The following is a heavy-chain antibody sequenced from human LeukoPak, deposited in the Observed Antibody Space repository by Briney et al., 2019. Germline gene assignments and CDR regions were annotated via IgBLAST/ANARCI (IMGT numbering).Heavy chain of an antibody. V-gene: IGHV3-21*01. J-gene: IGHJ4*02. CDR3: ARHSIQLWSMYYFDY. D-gene: IGHD5-18*01. CDR1: GFTFSSYS. CDR2: ISSSGSYI. Sequence: GGSLRLSCAASGFTFSSYSMNWVRQAPGKGLEWVSSISSSGSYIYYADSVKGRFTISRDNAKNSLYLQMNSLRAEDTAMYYCARHSIQLWSMYYFDYWGQGTLVTVSS.